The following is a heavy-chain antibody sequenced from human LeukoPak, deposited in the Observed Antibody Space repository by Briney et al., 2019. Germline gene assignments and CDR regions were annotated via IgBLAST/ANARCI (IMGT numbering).Heavy chain of an antibody. CDR3: AKRKVMYYYDSSGYGISYFDY. V-gene: IGHV3-21*01. CDR2: ISSSNIYI. CDR1: GFSFSSYS. J-gene: IGHJ4*02. Sequence: GGSLRLSCAASGFSFSSYSMNWVRQAPGKGLEWVSSISSSNIYIYYADSVKGRFTISRDNAKKSLYLQMNSLRAEDTAVYYCAKRKVMYYYDSSGYGISYFDYWGQGTLVTVSS. D-gene: IGHD3-22*01.